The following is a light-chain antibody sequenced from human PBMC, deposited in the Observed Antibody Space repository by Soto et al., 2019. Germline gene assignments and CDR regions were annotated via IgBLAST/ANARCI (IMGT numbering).Light chain of an antibody. V-gene: IGKV3-20*01. J-gene: IGKJ1*01. CDR3: HQYGSPPPWT. CDR2: GAT. CDR1: QRVSSSN. Sequence: EIVLTQSLGTLSLSPGESATLSCSASQRVSSSNLDWYQQKPGLAPRLLIYGATSRATGIPDRFSGSGSGTDFTLTISRLQPEDFAVYSCHQYGSPPPWTFGQGTRVEIK.